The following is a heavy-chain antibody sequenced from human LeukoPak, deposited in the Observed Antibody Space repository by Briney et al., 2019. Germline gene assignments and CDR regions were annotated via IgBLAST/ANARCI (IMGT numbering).Heavy chain of an antibody. CDR3: ARDGYSGYEGFDY. CDR2: ISSSSSYI. D-gene: IGHD5-12*01. J-gene: IGHJ4*02. CDR1: GFTFTSHN. Sequence: GGSLRLSCAASGFTFTSHNMNWVRQAPGKGLEWVSSISSSSSYIYYADSVKGRFTISRDNAKNSLYLQMNSLRAEDTAVYYCARDGYSGYEGFDYWGQGTLVTVSS. V-gene: IGHV3-21*01.